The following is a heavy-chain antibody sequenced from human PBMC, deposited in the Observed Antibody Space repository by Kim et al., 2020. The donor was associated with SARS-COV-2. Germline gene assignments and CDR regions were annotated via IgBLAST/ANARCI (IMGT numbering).Heavy chain of an antibody. Sequence: ASVKVSCKASGYTFTSYAMHWVRQAPGQRLEWMGWINAGNGNTKYSQKFQGRVTITRDTSASTAYMELSSLRSEDTAVYYCARDKPVWFGESKWAYYGMDVWGQGTTVTVSS. CDR3: ARDKPVWFGESKWAYYGMDV. CDR1: GYTFTSYA. CDR2: INAGNGNT. V-gene: IGHV1-3*01. D-gene: IGHD3-10*01. J-gene: IGHJ6*02.